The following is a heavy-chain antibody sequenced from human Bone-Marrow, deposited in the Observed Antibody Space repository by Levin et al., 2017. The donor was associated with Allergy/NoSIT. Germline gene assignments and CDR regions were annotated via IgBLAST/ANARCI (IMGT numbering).Heavy chain of an antibody. D-gene: IGHD5-12*01. Sequence: PGGSLRLSCAASGFTFSSNAMHWVRQAPGKGLEWVAVILYDGSNTYYADSVKGRFTASRDNSKTTLYLQMNSLRAEDTAVYYCARDYGYSGYDRFDYWGQGTLVTVSS. J-gene: IGHJ4*02. CDR2: ILYDGSNT. CDR1: GFTFSSNA. V-gene: IGHV3-30-3*01. CDR3: ARDYGYSGYDRFDY.